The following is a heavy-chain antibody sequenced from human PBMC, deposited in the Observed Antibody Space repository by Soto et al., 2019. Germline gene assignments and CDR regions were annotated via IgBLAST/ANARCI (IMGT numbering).Heavy chain of an antibody. CDR1: GFTFSSYG. CDR2: ISYDGSNK. D-gene: IGHD2-21*02. J-gene: IGHJ5*02. V-gene: IGHV3-30*18. CDR3: AKDQSRDDYL. Sequence: LRLSCAASGFTFSSYGMHFVRQAPGKGLEWVAVISYDGSNKYYADSVKGRFTISRDNSKNTLYLQMNSLRAEDTAVYYCAKDQSRDDYLWGQGTLVTVSS.